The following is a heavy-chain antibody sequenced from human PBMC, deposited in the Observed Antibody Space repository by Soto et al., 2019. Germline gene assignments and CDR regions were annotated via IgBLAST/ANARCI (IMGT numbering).Heavy chain of an antibody. J-gene: IGHJ5*02. Sequence: EVQLVESGGGLVQPGGSLRLSCVASGFIFNGAWMNWVRQAPGTGLEWVGRIKSGSHAGTTDYAAPVKGRFSISREYSKNTFYPEKGRPKNRGKALYLRAPIAGAPPPPGGQGTLVTVSS. D-gene: IGHD2-21*01. CDR2: IKSGSHAGTT. CDR1: GFIFNGAW. CDR3: APIAGAPPPP. V-gene: IGHV3-15*07.